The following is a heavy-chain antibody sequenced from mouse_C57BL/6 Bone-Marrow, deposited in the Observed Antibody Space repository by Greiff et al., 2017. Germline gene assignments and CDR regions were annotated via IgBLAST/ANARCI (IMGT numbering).Heavy chain of an antibody. CDR3: ARNCGNPFAF. V-gene: IGHV1-59*01. D-gene: IGHD1-1*01. CDR1: GYTFTSYW. CDR2: IDPGDSCT. J-gene: IGHJ2*01. Sequence: QVQLQQPGAELVRPGTSVKLSCKASGYTFTSYWMHWVKQRPGQGLEWIGVIDPGDSCTNYNQKFKGKATLTVDTSSSTAYMQLSSLTSEDSAVYYCARNCGNPFAFCGQGTALTVSA.